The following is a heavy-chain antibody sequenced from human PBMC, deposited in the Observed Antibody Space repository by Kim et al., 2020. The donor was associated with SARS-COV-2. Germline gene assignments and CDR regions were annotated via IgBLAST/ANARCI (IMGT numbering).Heavy chain of an antibody. Sequence: YADAVTGTLTISRDNSKHKLYLQRGRLRAEDTAVYYCEKDTRGGIGYFDYWGQGTLVTVSS. D-gene: IGHD3-16*01. V-gene: IGHV3-64D*06. J-gene: IGHJ4*02. CDR3: EKDTRGGIGYFDY.